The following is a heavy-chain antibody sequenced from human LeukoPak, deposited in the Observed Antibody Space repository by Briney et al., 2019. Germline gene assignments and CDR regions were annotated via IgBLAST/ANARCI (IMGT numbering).Heavy chain of an antibody. J-gene: IGHJ5*02. V-gene: IGHV1-2*02. Sequence: ASVKVSCKASGYTFTGYYMHWVRQAPGQGLEWMGWINPNSGGTNYAQKFQGRVTMTRDTSISTAYMELSRLRSDDTAVYYCARVGGSGSYYWFDPWGQGTLVTVSS. CDR2: INPNSGGT. D-gene: IGHD3-10*01. CDR3: ARVGGSGSYYWFDP. CDR1: GYTFTGYY.